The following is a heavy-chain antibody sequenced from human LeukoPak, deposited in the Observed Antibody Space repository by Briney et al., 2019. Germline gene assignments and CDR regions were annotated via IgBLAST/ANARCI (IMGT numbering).Heavy chain of an antibody. CDR3: ARPSGTYNRFDY. CDR1: GYSFTSSW. V-gene: IGHV5-51*01. D-gene: IGHD1-26*01. Sequence: GESLKISCKGSGYSFTSSWIGWVRQMPGKGLEWMGIIYPVDFDTKYSPSFQGQVTISADKSISTAFLQWSSLKASDTAMYYCARPSGTYNRFDYWGQGTLVTVSS. CDR2: IYPVDFDT. J-gene: IGHJ4*02.